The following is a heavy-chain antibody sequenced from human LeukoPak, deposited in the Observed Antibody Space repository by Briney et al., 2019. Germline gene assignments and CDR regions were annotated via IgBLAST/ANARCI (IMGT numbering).Heavy chain of an antibody. D-gene: IGHD3-3*01. V-gene: IGHV3-33*06. CDR3: AKSRRFVEWLLPKYYFDY. CDR1: GFTFSSYG. J-gene: IGHJ4*02. CDR2: IWYDGSNK. Sequence: GRSLRLSCAASGFTFSSYGMHWVRQAPGKGLEWVAVIWYDGSNKYYADSVKGRFTISRDNSKNTLYLQMNSLRAEDTAVYYCAKSRRFVEWLLPKYYFDYWGQGTLVTVSS.